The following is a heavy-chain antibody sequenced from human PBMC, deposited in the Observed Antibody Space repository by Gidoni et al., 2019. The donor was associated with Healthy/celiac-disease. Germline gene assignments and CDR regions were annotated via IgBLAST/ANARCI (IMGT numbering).Heavy chain of an antibody. Sequence: EVQLLESGGGLVQPGGSLRLSCATSGFTFTNYAMNWVRQAPGKRLEGVSTISGSGGSTYYADSVKGRFTISRDNSKNTLYLKMNSLRAEDTAVYYCAKDGWLDYWGQGTLVTVSS. CDR2: ISGSGGST. CDR3: AKDGWLDY. CDR1: GFTFTNYA. J-gene: IGHJ4*02. D-gene: IGHD2-15*01. V-gene: IGHV3-23*01.